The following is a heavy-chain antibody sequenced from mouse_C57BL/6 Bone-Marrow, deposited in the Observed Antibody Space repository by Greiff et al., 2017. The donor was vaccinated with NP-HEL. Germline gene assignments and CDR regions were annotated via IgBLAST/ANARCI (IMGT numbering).Heavy chain of an antibody. Sequence: QVQLKESGPGLVQPSQSLSITCTVSGFSLTSYGVHWVRQSLGKGLEWLGVIWSGGSTDYNAAFISRLSISKDNSKSQVFFKMNSLQADDTAIYYCARNSPLGLRSPFAYWGQGTLVTVSA. CDR1: GFSLTSYG. D-gene: IGHD1-1*01. V-gene: IGHV2-2*01. CDR3: ARNSPLGLRSPFAY. CDR2: IWSGGST. J-gene: IGHJ3*01.